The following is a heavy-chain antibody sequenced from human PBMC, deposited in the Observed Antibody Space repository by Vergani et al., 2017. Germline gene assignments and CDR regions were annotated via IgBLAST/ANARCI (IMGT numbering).Heavy chain of an antibody. V-gene: IGHV4-61*02. Sequence: QVQLQESGPGLVKPSQPLSLTCTVSGSSINNDFYYLHWILQPAGKGLEWIGRIYVSGLTDYNSSLQSRFSMSVDPSKNQFSLTLTSVTAADTAVYYCARDNKQRRPRAFDLGGQGTMVTVSS. D-gene: IGHD2/OR15-2a*01. CDR1: GSSINNDFYY. CDR2: IYVSGLT. J-gene: IGHJ3*01. CDR3: ARDNKQRRPRAFDL.